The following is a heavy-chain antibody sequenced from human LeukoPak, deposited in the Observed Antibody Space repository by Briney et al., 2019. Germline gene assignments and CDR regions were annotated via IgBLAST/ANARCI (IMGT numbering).Heavy chain of an antibody. CDR1: GYTFTSYY. CDR3: ARDFHDSSGPPRNFQH. D-gene: IGHD3-22*01. J-gene: IGHJ1*01. Sequence: ASVKVSCKASGYTFTSYYMHWVRQAPGQGLEWMGIINPSGGSTSYAQKFQGRITMTRDTSTSTVYMELSSLRSEDTAVYYCARDFHDSSGPPRNFQHWGQGTLVTVPS. V-gene: IGHV1-46*01. CDR2: INPSGGST.